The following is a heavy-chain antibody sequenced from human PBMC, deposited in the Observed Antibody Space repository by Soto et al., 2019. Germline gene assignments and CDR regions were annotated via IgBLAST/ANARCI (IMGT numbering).Heavy chain of an antibody. J-gene: IGHJ4*02. Sequence: ASVKVSCKASGYTFGTYDFNWVRQAPGQGLEWVGWMNPNSGNTGYAQKFRGRVSMTRNTSISTAYMELSNLRSEDTALYFCARRKERSGPNYFDLWGQGTLVTVSS. CDR1: GYTFGTYD. CDR3: ARRKERSGPNYFDL. CDR2: MNPNSGNT. V-gene: IGHV1-8*01. D-gene: IGHD6-25*01.